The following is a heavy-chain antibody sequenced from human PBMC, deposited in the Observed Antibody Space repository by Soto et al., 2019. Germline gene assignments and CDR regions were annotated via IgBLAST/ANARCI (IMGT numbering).Heavy chain of an antibody. CDR2: IYYSGST. Sequence: QVQLQESGPGLVKPSETLSLTCTVSGGSISSYYWSWIRQPPGKGLEWIGYIYYSGSTNYNPSLKSRVTLSVDTSTNQFSLKLSSVTAADTAVYYCARYSVYVTDAFDIWGQGTMVTVSS. CDR1: GGSISSYY. D-gene: IGHD5-12*01. J-gene: IGHJ3*02. CDR3: ARYSVYVTDAFDI. V-gene: IGHV4-59*08.